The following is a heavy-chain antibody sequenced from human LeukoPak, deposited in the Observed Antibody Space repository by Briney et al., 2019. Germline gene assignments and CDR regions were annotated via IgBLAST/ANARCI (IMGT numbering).Heavy chain of an antibody. CDR2: ISGSGGST. CDR1: GCTFSSYA. CDR3: AKWAVAERYNWFDP. D-gene: IGHD6-19*01. Sequence: GGSLRLSCAVSGCTFSSYAMRWVRQAPGGGLEWVSAISGSGGSTYYADSVKGRFTISRDKSKNTLYLQMNSLRAEDTAVYYCAKWAVAERYNWFDPWGQGTLVTVSS. J-gene: IGHJ5*02. V-gene: IGHV3-23*01.